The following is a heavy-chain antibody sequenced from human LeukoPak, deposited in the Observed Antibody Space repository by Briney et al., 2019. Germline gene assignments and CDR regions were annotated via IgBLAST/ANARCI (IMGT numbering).Heavy chain of an antibody. D-gene: IGHD3-3*01. Sequence: GGSLRLSCAASGFAFSRNWMSWVRQAPGKGLEWVANIKEDGSEKYYVDSVKGRLTISRDNAKNSLYLQMNSLRAEDTAVYYCARVTTIFGVLKYYYYMDVWGKGTTVTVSS. J-gene: IGHJ6*03. CDR2: IKEDGSEK. CDR1: GFAFSRNW. V-gene: IGHV3-7*01. CDR3: ARVTTIFGVLKYYYYMDV.